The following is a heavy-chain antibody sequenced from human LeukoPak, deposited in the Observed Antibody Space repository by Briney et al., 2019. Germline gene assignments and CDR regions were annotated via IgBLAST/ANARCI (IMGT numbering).Heavy chain of an antibody. J-gene: IGHJ4*02. V-gene: IGHV1-8*03. CDR3: ARGPAWGYSSPYYFDY. Sequence: ASVKVSCKASGDTFTSYAISWVRQAPGQGLEWMGWMNPNSGNTGYAQKFQGRVTITRNTSISTAYMELSSLRSEDTAVYYCARGPAWGYSSPYYFDYWGQGTLVTVSS. CDR2: MNPNSGNT. D-gene: IGHD5-18*01. CDR1: GDTFTSYA.